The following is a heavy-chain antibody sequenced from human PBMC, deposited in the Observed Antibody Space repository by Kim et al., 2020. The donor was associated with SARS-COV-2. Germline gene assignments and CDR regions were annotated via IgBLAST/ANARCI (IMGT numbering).Heavy chain of an antibody. Sequence: GGSLRLSCAASGFTFSSYSMNWVRQAPGKGLEWVSSISSSSSYIYYADSVKGRFTISRDNAKNSLYLQMNSLRAEDTAVYYCARHREPYYDFWSGYYSSLYGMDVWGQGTTVTVSS. CDR1: GFTFSSYS. CDR3: ARHREPYYDFWSGYYSSLYGMDV. CDR2: ISSSSSYI. D-gene: IGHD3-3*01. J-gene: IGHJ6*02. V-gene: IGHV3-21*01.